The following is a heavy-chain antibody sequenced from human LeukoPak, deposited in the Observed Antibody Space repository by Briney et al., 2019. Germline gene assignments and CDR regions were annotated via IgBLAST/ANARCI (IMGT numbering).Heavy chain of an antibody. J-gene: IGHJ3*02. Sequence: PSETLSLTCIVSGGSINSSSYYWGWIRQPPGKGLEWIGSIYYSGRTYYNPSLKSRVTISVDTSRNQFSLKLSSVTAADTAVYYCARKQQLTAFDIWGQGTMVTVSS. CDR2: IYYSGRT. CDR1: GGSINSSSYY. D-gene: IGHD6-13*01. V-gene: IGHV4-39*07. CDR3: ARKQQLTAFDI.